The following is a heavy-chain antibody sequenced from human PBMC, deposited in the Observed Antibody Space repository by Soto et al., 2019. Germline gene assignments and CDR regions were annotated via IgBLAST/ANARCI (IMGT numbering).Heavy chain of an antibody. CDR1: GGSISSGGYY. J-gene: IGHJ3*02. Sequence: SETLSLTCTVSGGSISSGGYYWSWIRQHPGKGLEWIGYIYYSGSTYYNPSLKSRVTISVDTSKNQFSLKLSSVTAADTAVYYCARGVLYDFWSDTVDAFDIWGQGTMVTVSS. D-gene: IGHD3-3*01. CDR3: ARGVLYDFWSDTVDAFDI. V-gene: IGHV4-31*03. CDR2: IYYSGST.